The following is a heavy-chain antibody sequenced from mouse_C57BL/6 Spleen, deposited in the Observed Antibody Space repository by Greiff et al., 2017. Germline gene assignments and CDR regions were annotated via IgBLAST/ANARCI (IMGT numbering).Heavy chain of an antibody. CDR3: TREWNYGYDGSFAY. V-gene: IGHV1-5*01. Sequence: EVQLVESGTVLARPGASVKMSCKTSGYTFTSYWMHWVKQRPGQGLEWIGAIYPGNSDTSYNQKFKGKAKLTAVTSASTAYMELSSLTNEDSAVYYCTREWNYGYDGSFAYWGQGTLVTVSA. CDR1: GYTFTSYW. J-gene: IGHJ3*01. CDR2: IYPGNSDT. D-gene: IGHD2-2*01.